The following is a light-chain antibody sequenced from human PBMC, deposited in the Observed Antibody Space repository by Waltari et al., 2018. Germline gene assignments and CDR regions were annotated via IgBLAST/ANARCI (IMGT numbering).Light chain of an antibody. Sequence: QSVLTQPPSASGTPGQRVTISCSGSSSNLGSNTVNWYQQLPGTAPKLLIYTNNQRPSGVPDRFSGSKSGTSASLAISGLQSEDEADYYCAAWDDSLNVVLFGGGTKLTVL. J-gene: IGLJ2*01. CDR3: AAWDDSLNVVL. V-gene: IGLV1-44*01. CDR2: TNN. CDR1: SSNLGSNT.